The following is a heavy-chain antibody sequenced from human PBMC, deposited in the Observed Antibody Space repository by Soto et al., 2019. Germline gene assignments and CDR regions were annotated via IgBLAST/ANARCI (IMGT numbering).Heavy chain of an antibody. CDR1: GDSVSSNSAA. CDR2: TYYRSKWYN. V-gene: IGHV6-1*01. CDR3: AREPDTMGIAARPTHYYYGMDV. D-gene: IGHD6-6*01. J-gene: IGHJ6*02. Sequence: TLSLTCAISGDSVSSNSAAWNWIRQSPSRGLEWLGRTYYRSKWYNDYAVSVKSRITINPDTSKNQFSLQLNSVTPEDTAVYYCAREPDTMGIAARPTHYYYGMDVWGQGTTVTVSS.